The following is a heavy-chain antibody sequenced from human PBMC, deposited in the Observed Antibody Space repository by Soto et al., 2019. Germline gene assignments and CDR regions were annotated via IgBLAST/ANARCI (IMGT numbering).Heavy chain of an antibody. Sequence: EVQLVQSGAEVKKPGESLRISCKGSGYSFTSYWISWVRQMPGKGLEWMGRIDPSDSYTNYSPSFQGHVTISADKSISIAYLQWSIVKVSDTAMYYCARHPASTLSRLWSGYVGVKVFDIWGQGTMVTGSS. CDR2: IDPSDSYT. J-gene: IGHJ3*02. CDR3: ARHPASTLSRLWSGYVGVKVFDI. D-gene: IGHD3-3*01. V-gene: IGHV5-10-1*03. CDR1: GYSFTSYW.